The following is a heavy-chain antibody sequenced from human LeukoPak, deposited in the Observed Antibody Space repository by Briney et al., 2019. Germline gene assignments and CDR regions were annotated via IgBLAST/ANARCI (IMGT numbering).Heavy chain of an antibody. J-gene: IGHJ6*02. D-gene: IGHD6-13*01. CDR2: ISSRGSTI. Sequence: AGGSLRLSCAASGFTFSSYEMNWVRQAPGKGLEWVSYISSRGSTIYYADSVKGRFTISRDNAKNSLYLQMNSLRAEDTAVYYCARDRRGVAAAGTGGGSYYYYGMDVWGQGTTVTVSS. V-gene: IGHV3-48*03. CDR1: GFTFSSYE. CDR3: ARDRRGVAAAGTGGGSYYYYGMDV.